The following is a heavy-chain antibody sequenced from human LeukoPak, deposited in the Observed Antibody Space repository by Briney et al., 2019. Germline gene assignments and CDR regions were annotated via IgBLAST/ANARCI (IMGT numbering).Heavy chain of an antibody. CDR3: ARTRVGATTVFLV. CDR2: ISSSSSYI. Sequence: NPGGSLRLSCAASGFTFSSYSMNWVRQAPGKGLEWVSSISSSSSYIYYADSVKGRFTISRDNAKNSLYLQMNSLRAEDTAVYYCARTRVGATTVFLVWGQGTLVTVSS. V-gene: IGHV3-21*01. CDR1: GFTFSSYS. D-gene: IGHD1-26*01. J-gene: IGHJ4*02.